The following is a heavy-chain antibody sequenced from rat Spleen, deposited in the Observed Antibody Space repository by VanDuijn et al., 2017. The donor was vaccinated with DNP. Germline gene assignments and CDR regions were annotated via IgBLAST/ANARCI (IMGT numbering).Heavy chain of an antibody. Sequence: EVQLQESGSGLVKPSQSLSLTCSVTGYSITSNYWGWIRKFPGNKMEWIGHISYSGSTSYNPSLKSRISITRDTSKNQFFLQLNSVTTEDTATYYCARLYYGYNYVYYAMDAWGQGTSVTVSS. CDR2: ISYSGST. J-gene: IGHJ4*01. D-gene: IGHD1-9*01. CDR1: GYSITSNY. CDR3: ARLYYGYNYVYYAMDA. V-gene: IGHV3-1*01.